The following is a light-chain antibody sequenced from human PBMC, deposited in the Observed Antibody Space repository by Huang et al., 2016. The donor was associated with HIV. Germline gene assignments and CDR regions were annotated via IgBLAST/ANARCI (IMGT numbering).Light chain of an antibody. CDR1: QSISSHY. Sequence: EIVLTQSPGTLSLPPGESPTLSRRASQSISSHYLDWYQQKPGQAPRLLIYGASSRATGIPDRFSGSGSGTDFTLTISRLEPEDFAVYYCQQYGSSPPWTFGQGTKVEIK. J-gene: IGKJ1*01. CDR3: QQYGSSPPWT. V-gene: IGKV3-20*01. CDR2: GAS.